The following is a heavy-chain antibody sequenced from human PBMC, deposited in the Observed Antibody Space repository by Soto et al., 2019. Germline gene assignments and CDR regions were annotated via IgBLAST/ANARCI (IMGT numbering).Heavy chain of an antibody. D-gene: IGHD2-15*01. CDR3: ARNLVRGGSYSMGLNYFDY. Sequence: QVQLVQSGAEVKKPGSSVKVSCKASGGTLSSYAISWVRQAPGQGLEWMGGILPIFGTAKYAQKFQGRVTSTADESTSTAYMELSSLRSEDTAVYYCARNLVRGGSYSMGLNYFDYWGQGTLVTVSS. CDR2: ILPIFGTA. CDR1: GGTLSSYA. V-gene: IGHV1-69*01. J-gene: IGHJ4*02.